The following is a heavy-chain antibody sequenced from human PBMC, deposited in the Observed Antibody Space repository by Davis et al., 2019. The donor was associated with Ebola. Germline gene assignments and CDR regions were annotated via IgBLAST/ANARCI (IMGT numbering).Heavy chain of an antibody. Sequence: ASVKVSCKASGYTFTSYDINWVRQATGQGLEWMGWMNPNSGNTGYAQKFQGRVTMTRNTSISTAYMELSSLRSEDTAVYYCARTHSGSYPFDYWGQGTLVTVSS. CDR2: MNPNSGNT. J-gene: IGHJ4*02. D-gene: IGHD1-26*01. V-gene: IGHV1-8*01. CDR3: ARTHSGSYPFDY. CDR1: GYTFTSYD.